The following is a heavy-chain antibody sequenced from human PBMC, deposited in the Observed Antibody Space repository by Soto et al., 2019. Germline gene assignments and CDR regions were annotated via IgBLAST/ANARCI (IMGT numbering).Heavy chain of an antibody. D-gene: IGHD2-8*01. V-gene: IGHV3-30*04. Sequence: ILSCAASGFIFSRYAIHWVRQAPGKGLEWLAVISKDGNSKYYLDSVKGRFTISRDNSKKTVHLEMNSLRDEDTALYYCARSRNGAVADSFDFWGQGTLVTVSS. CDR1: GFIFSRYA. CDR3: ARSRNGAVADSFDF. CDR2: ISKDGNSK. J-gene: IGHJ4*02.